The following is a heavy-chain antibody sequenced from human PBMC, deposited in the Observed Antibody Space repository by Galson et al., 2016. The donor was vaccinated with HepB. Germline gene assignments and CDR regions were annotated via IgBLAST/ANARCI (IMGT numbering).Heavy chain of an antibody. CDR1: GFTFSSYA. Sequence: SLRLSCAASGFTFSSYAMSWVRQAPGKGLEWVSSISCSGGSTYYADSVKGRVAISRDNSKNTLYLQMNSLRAEDTAVYYCAKGRGWLQLGIDYWGQGTLVTVSS. CDR3: AKGRGWLQLGIDY. D-gene: IGHD5-24*01. CDR2: ISCSGGST. V-gene: IGHV3-23*01. J-gene: IGHJ4*02.